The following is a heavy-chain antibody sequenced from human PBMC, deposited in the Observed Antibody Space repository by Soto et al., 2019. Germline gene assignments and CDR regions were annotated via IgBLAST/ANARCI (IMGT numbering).Heavy chain of an antibody. CDR1: GFSFGKNA. CDR3: ANFPELPGYLDYYFYMDV. J-gene: IGHJ6*03. Sequence: EVQLLESGGGLEQPGGSLRLSCAASGFSFGKNAMSWVRQAPGKGLECVSSISGGGGGSTYYADSVKGRFTISRDNSKKTLYLQMNILRAEDTAVYFCANFPELPGYLDYYFYMDVWGKGSTVTVSS. D-gene: IGHD2-15*01. CDR2: ISGGGGGST. V-gene: IGHV3-23*01.